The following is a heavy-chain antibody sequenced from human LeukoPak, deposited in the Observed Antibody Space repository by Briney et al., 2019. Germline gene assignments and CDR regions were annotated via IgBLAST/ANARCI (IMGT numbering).Heavy chain of an antibody. CDR1: GYTFTGYY. CDR3: ARDSGGGGNWFDP. Sequence: ASVKVSCKASGYTFTGYYMHWVRQAPGQGLEWMGWINPNSGGANYAQKLQGWVTMTRDTSISTAYMELSRVRSDDTAVYYCARDSGGGGNWFDPWGQGTLVTVSS. J-gene: IGHJ5*02. V-gene: IGHV1-2*04. CDR2: INPNSGGA. D-gene: IGHD2-15*01.